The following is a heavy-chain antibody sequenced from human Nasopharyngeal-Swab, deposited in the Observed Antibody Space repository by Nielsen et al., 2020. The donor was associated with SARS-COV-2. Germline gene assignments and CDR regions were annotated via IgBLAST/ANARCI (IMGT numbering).Heavy chain of an antibody. Sequence: GESLKISCAASGFTVSSNYMSWVRQAPGKGLEWVSSISSSSSYIYYADSVKGRFTISRDNAKNSLYLQMNSLRAEDTAVYYCASWGIAARPDPWGQGTLVTVSS. CDR1: GFTVSSNY. CDR3: ASWGIAARPDP. CDR2: ISSSSSYI. D-gene: IGHD6-6*01. J-gene: IGHJ5*02. V-gene: IGHV3-21*01.